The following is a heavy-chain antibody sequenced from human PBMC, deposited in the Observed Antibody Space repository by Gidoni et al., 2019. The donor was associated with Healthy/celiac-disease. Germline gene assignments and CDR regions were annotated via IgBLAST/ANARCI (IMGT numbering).Heavy chain of an antibody. CDR1: GYTFTSYG. J-gene: IGHJ6*02. V-gene: IGHV1-18*01. CDR3: ARVRYSSSSSRYYYYYGMDV. D-gene: IGHD6-6*01. CDR2: ISAYNGNT. Sequence: QVQLVQSGAEVKKPGDSVKVSCKASGYTFTSYGISWVRQAPGQGLEWMGWISAYNGNTNYAQKLQGRVTMTTDTSTSTPYMELRSLRSDDTAVYYCARVRYSSSSSRYYYYYGMDVWGQGTTVTVSS.